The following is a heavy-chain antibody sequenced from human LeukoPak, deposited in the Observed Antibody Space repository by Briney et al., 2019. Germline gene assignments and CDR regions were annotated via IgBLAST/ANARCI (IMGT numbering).Heavy chain of an antibody. CDR2: IYYSGST. V-gene: IGHV4-59*01. Sequence: SETLSLTCTVSGGSISSYYWSWIRQPPGEGLEWIGYIYYSGSTNYNPSLKSRVTISVDTSKNQFSLKLSSVTAADTAVYYCARTCSGGSCDWFDPWGQGTLVTVSS. CDR3: ARTCSGGSCDWFDP. CDR1: GGSISSYY. D-gene: IGHD2-15*01. J-gene: IGHJ5*02.